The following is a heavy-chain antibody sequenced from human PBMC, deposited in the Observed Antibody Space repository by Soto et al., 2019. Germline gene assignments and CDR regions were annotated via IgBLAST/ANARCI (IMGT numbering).Heavy chain of an antibody. CDR3: AKSAVVVTAPPDY. D-gene: IGHD2-21*02. J-gene: IGHJ4*02. CDR1: GFTFSSYG. V-gene: IGHV3-30*18. Sequence: QVQLVESGGGVVQPGRSLRLSCAASGFTFSSYGMHWVRQAPGKGLEWVAVISYDGSNKYYADSVKGRFTISRDNSKNTLYLQMNSLRAEDTAVYYCAKSAVVVTAPPDYWGQGTLVTVSS. CDR2: ISYDGSNK.